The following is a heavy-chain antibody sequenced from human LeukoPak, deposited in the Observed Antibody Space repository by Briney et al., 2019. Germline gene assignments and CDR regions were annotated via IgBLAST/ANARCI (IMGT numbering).Heavy chain of an antibody. Sequence: PSETLSLTCTVSGGSISSSSYYWGWIRQPPGKGLEWIGSIYYSGSTYYNPSLKSRVTTSVDTSKNQFSLKLSSVTAADTAEYYCASEARYYFDYWGQGTLVTVSS. J-gene: IGHJ4*02. CDR2: IYYSGST. CDR3: ASEARYYFDY. V-gene: IGHV4-39*01. CDR1: GGSISSSSYY.